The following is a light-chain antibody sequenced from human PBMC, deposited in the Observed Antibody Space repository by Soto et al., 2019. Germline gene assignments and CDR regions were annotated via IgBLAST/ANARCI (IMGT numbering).Light chain of an antibody. CDR3: QTWGTGIRV. CDR2: VNSDGSH. Sequence: QSVLTQSPSASASLGASVKLTCTLSSGHSNYAIAWHQQQLEKGPRYLMKVNSDGSHRKGDGIPDRFSGSSSGAQRYLTISSLQSEDEADYYCQTWGTGIRVFGTGTKVTVL. J-gene: IGLJ1*01. CDR1: SGHSNYA. V-gene: IGLV4-69*01.